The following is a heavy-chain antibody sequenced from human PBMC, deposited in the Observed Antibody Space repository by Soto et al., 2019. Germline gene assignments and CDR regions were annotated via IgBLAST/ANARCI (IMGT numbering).Heavy chain of an antibody. CDR2: IYYSGST. Sequence: SATLSLTCALDGLSFAGYYWSCMLSPPGKGLKWIGRIYYSGSTYYNPSLKSRVTISVDTSKNQFSLKLSSVTAADTAVYYCARLDYGDYVYAFDIWGQGTMVTVS. CDR3: ARLDYGDYVYAFDI. V-gene: IGHV4-34*01. CDR1: GLSFAGYY. J-gene: IGHJ3*02. D-gene: IGHD4-17*01.